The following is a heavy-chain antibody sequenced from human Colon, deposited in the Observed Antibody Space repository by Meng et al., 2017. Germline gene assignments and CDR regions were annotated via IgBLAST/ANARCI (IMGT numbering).Heavy chain of an antibody. J-gene: IGHJ5*02. D-gene: IGHD5-12*01. Sequence: QVQLQQWGAGLLKPSETLSLPCAFYGGSFSGYYWSWIRQPPGKGLEWIGEINHSGSTNYNPSLKSRVTISVDTSKNQFSLKLSSVTAADTAVYYCARGRYSGYLPWGQGTLVTVSS. CDR3: ARGRYSGYLP. CDR2: INHSGST. V-gene: IGHV4-34*01. CDR1: GGSFSGYY.